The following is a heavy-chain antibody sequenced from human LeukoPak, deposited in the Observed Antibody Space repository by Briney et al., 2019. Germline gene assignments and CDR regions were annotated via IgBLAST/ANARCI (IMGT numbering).Heavy chain of an antibody. J-gene: IGHJ5*02. V-gene: IGHV3-48*01. CDR3: ASGSGSYDP. CDR2: ISSSSSTI. D-gene: IGHD3-10*01. Sequence: GGSLRLSCAASGFTFSSYSMTWVRQAPGKGLEWVSYISSSSSTIYYADSVKGRFTISRDNAKNSLYLQMNSLRAEDTAVYYCASGSGSYDPWGQGTLVTVSS. CDR1: GFTFSSYS.